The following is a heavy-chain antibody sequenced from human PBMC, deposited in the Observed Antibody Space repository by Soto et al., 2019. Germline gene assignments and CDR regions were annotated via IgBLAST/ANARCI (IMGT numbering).Heavy chain of an antibody. CDR2: MNPNSGNT. CDR3: ARARRYCSGGSCYFRFDY. CDR1: GYTFTSYG. D-gene: IGHD2-15*01. Sequence: GASVKVSCKASGYTFTSYGISWVRQAPGQGLEWMGWMNPNSGNTGYAQKFQGRVTMTRNTSISTAYMELSSLRSEDTAVYYCARARRYCSGGSCYFRFDYWGQGTPVTVSS. V-gene: IGHV1-8*02. J-gene: IGHJ4*02.